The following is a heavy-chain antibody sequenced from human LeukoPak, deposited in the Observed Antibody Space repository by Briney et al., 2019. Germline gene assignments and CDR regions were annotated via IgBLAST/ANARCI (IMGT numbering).Heavy chain of an antibody. CDR3: ASLWVLAAAATVDY. Sequence: GGSLRLSCAASGVTFSSYSMNWVRQAPGKGLEWDSSISSSSSYIYYADSVKGRFTISRDNAKNSLYLQMNSLRAEDTAVYYCASLWVLAAAATVDYWGQGTLVTVSS. D-gene: IGHD6-13*01. CDR1: GVTFSSYS. J-gene: IGHJ4*02. CDR2: ISSSSSYI. V-gene: IGHV3-21*01.